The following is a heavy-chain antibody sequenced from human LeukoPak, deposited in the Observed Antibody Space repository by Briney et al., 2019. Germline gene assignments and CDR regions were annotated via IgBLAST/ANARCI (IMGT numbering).Heavy chain of an antibody. CDR3: ARDHYGPDRYCSSTSCHMPPRIFQH. CDR1: GGTFSSYA. Sequence: SVKVSCKASGGTFSSYAISWVRQAPGQGLEWMGRIIPILGIATYAQKFQGRVTITADKSTSTAYMELSSLRSEDTAVYYCARDHYGPDRYCSSTSCHMPPRIFQHWGQGTLVTVSS. V-gene: IGHV1-69*04. J-gene: IGHJ1*01. D-gene: IGHD2-2*02. CDR2: IIPILGIA.